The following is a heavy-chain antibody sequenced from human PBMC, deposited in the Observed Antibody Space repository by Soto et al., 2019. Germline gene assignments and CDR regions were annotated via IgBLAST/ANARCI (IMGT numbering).Heavy chain of an antibody. CDR2: INAGNGNT. CDR3: ARSSGWYVWFDP. J-gene: IGHJ5*02. V-gene: IGHV1-3*01. D-gene: IGHD6-13*01. CDR1: GYTFTSYA. Sequence: ASVKVSCKASGYTFTSYAMHWVRQAPGQRLEWMGWINAGNGNTKYSQKFQGRVTITRDTSASTAYMELSSLRSEDTAVYYCARSSGWYVWFDPWGQGTLVTVSS.